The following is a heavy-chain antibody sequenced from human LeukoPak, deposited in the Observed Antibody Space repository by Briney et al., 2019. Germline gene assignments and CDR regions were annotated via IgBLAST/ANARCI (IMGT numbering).Heavy chain of an antibody. CDR3: ARDLEVAGSGRDY. V-gene: IGHV3-66*01. CDR2: IYSGGST. CDR1: GFTVSSNY. D-gene: IGHD6-19*01. J-gene: IGHJ4*02. Sequence: PGGSLRLSCAASGFTVSSNYMSWVRQAPGKGLEWVSVIYSGGSTYYADSVKGGFTISRDNSKNTLYLQMNSLRAEDTAVYYCARDLEVAGSGRDYWGQGTLVTVSS.